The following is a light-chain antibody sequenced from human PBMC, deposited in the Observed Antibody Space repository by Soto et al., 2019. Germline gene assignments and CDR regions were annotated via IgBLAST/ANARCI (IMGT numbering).Light chain of an antibody. CDR2: AAS. J-gene: IGKJ4*01. V-gene: IGKV3-15*01. CDR3: QQYTAWPRT. Sequence: EIVMTQSPAALSVSPGESDTLSCRASQNIASILAWYQQKPGQAPRLLIYAASARATGIPARFSGRGSGTEFTLTISSLQSEDFAVYYCQQYTAWPRTFGGGTKV. CDR1: QNIASI.